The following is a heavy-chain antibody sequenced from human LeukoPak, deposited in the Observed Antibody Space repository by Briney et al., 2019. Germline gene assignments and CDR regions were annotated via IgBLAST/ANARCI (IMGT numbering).Heavy chain of an antibody. Sequence: PSETLSLTCTVSGGSISSYYWSWIRQPPGKGLEWIGDIYYSGSTNYNPSLKSRVTISVDTTKNQFSLKLSSVTAADTDVYYCASATSDRYYYGSGSFNFDYWGQGTLVTVSS. J-gene: IGHJ4*02. CDR1: GGSISSYY. V-gene: IGHV4-59*01. CDR3: ASATSDRYYYGSGSFNFDY. CDR2: IYYSGST. D-gene: IGHD3-10*01.